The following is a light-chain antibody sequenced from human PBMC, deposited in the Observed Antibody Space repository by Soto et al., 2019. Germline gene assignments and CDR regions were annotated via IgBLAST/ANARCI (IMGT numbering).Light chain of an antibody. V-gene: IGLV2-8*01. CDR3: SSHVGTNSYV. CDR2: EVY. CDR1: SSDVGGYNY. Sequence: QSVLTQPPSASGSPGQSVTLSCTGTSSDVGGYNYVSWYQHHPGKAPKLIIYEVYKRPSGVPDRFSGSKSGNTAALTVSGLQAEHEADYYCSSHVGTNSYVFGTGTKVTVL. J-gene: IGLJ1*01.